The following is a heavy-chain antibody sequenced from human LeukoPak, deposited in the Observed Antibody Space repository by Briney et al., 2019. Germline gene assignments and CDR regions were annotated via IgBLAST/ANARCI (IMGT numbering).Heavy chain of an antibody. J-gene: IGHJ4*02. CDR2: IKQDGSEK. CDR3: ARGGGNFEY. V-gene: IGHV3-7*01. D-gene: IGHD3-16*01. CDR1: GFTFSTYW. Sequence: GGSLRLSCAASGFTFSTYWMSWVRQAPGKGLEWVANIKQDGSEKYYVDSVKGRFTISRDNAKNSLYLQMDSLTAEDTAVYYCARGGGNFEYWGQGTLVTVSS.